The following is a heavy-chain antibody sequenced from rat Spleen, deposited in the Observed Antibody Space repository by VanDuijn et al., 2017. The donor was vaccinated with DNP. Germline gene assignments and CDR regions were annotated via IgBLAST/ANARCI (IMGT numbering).Heavy chain of an antibody. V-gene: IGHV5S23*01. CDR2: ITPSGGST. Sequence: EVQLVESGGGLVQPGRSRKLSCAASGFTFSDYNMAWVRQAPKKGLEWVAAITPSGGSTYYRDSVKGRFTVSRDNAQSTLYLHLTSLRSEDTATYYCTRDLNFGYNYAFDYWGQGVMVSVSS. CDR3: TRDLNFGYNYAFDY. CDR1: GFTFSDYN. D-gene: IGHD1-4*01. J-gene: IGHJ2*01.